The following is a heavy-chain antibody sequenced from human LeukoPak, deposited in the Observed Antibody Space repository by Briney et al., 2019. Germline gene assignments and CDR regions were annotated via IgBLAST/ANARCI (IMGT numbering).Heavy chain of an antibody. CDR3: ARELEGAFDI. J-gene: IGHJ3*02. CDR1: GGSISSYY. CDR2: IYYSGST. D-gene: IGHD5-24*01. V-gene: IGHV4-59*01. Sequence: PSETLSLTCTVSGGSISSYYWSWIRQPPGKGLEWIGYIYYSGSTNYNPSLKSRVTISVDTSKNQFSLKLSSVTAADTAVYYCARELEGAFDIWGQGTMVTVSS.